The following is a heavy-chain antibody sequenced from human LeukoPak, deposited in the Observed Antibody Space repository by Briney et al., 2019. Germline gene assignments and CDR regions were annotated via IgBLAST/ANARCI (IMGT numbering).Heavy chain of an antibody. CDR1: GGSISSGGYY. Sequence: SQTLSLTCTVSGGSISSGGYYWSWIRQHPGKGPEWIGYIYYSGSTYYNPSLKSRVTISVDTSKNQFSLKLSSVTAADTAVYYCARDARYSGYDDGAFDIWGQGTMVTVSS. J-gene: IGHJ3*02. D-gene: IGHD5-12*01. CDR2: IYYSGST. CDR3: ARDARYSGYDDGAFDI. V-gene: IGHV4-31*03.